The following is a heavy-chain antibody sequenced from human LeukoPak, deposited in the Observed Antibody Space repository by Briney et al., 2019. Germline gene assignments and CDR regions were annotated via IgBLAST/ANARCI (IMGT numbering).Heavy chain of an antibody. V-gene: IGHV3-30*18. J-gene: IGHJ4*02. CDR3: AKDHPAYYDILTIPYYFDY. CDR1: GFTFSSYG. CDR2: ISYDGSNK. Sequence: PGGSLRLSCAASGFTFSSYGMHWVRQAPGKGLEWVAVISYDGSNKYYADSVKGRFTISRDNSKNTLYLQMNSLRAEDTAVYYCAKDHPAYYDILTIPYYFDYWGQGTLVTVSS. D-gene: IGHD3-9*01.